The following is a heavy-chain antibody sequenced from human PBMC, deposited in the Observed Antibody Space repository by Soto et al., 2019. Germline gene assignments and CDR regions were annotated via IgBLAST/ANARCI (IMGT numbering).Heavy chain of an antibody. V-gene: IGHV3-23*01. CDR2: FSSSGGGT. CDR1: GFTFSNYA. Sequence: EVQLLESGGGLLQPGGSLRLSCTASGFTFSNYAMSWVRQAPGKGLEWVSTFSSSGGGTYYADSVKGRFTISRDNSKNTLYLQMNSLRAEDTAVYSWTKANRYCSGANCFTFDYWGLGTLVTVSS. CDR3: TKANRYCSGANCFTFDY. D-gene: IGHD2-15*01. J-gene: IGHJ4*02.